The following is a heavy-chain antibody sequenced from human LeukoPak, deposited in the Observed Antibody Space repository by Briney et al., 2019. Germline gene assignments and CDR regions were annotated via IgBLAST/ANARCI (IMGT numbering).Heavy chain of an antibody. CDR1: GGTFSSYA. V-gene: IGHV1-69*06. D-gene: IGHD6-19*01. J-gene: IGHJ5*02. CDR3: ARVRGYSSGWYAVWFDP. Sequence: ASVKVSCKASGGTFSSYAISWVRQAPGQGLEWMGGIIPIFGTANYAQKFQGRVTITADKSTNTAYMELSSLRSEDTAVYYCARVRGYSSGWYAVWFDPWGQGTLVTVSS. CDR2: IIPIFGTA.